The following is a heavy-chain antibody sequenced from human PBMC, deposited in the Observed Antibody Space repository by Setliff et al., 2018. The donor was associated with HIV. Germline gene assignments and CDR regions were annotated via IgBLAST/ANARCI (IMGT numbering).Heavy chain of an antibody. D-gene: IGHD3-22*01. J-gene: IGHJ5*02. Sequence: PSETLSLTCTVSGGSICNSRYYWSWIHQPPGKGLEWIGSIYYSGSTYYNPSLKSRVTISVDTSKNQFSLKLSSVTAADAAVYYCASRVYYYDSSGYLREEGFDPWGQGTLVTVSS. CDR3: ASRVYYYDSSGYLREEGFDP. V-gene: IGHV4-39*01. CDR2: IYYSGST. CDR1: GGSICNSRYY.